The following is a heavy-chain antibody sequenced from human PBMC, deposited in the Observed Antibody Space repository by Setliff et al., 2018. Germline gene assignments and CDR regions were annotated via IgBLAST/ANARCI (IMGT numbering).Heavy chain of an antibody. J-gene: IGHJ4*02. Sequence: ASVKVSCKASGYTFTSYGISWVRQAPGQGLEWMGWISAYNGNTNYAQKLQGRVTMTTDTSTSTAYMELRSLRSDDTAVYYCAKDRYCGGGSCLKDFEYWGQGTLVTVS. CDR2: ISAYNGNT. CDR3: AKDRYCGGGSCLKDFEY. CDR1: GYTFTSYG. D-gene: IGHD2-15*01. V-gene: IGHV1-18*01.